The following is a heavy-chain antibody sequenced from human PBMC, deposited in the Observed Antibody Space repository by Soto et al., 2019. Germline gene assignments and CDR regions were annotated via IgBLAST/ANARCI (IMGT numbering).Heavy chain of an antibody. CDR1: GGTFGSYA. D-gene: IGHD1-1*01. J-gene: IGHJ5*02. CDR2: IIPIFGTA. CDR3: AIQANWNDVRAPKMNKGNWLDL. Sequence: SVKVSCKASGGTFGSYAISWVRQAPGRGLEWMGGIIPIFGTANYAQKFQGRVTITADESTSTVYMELSSLRSEDTAVYYCAIQANWNDVRAPKMNKGNWLDLWGQGNLVTVAS. V-gene: IGHV1-69*13.